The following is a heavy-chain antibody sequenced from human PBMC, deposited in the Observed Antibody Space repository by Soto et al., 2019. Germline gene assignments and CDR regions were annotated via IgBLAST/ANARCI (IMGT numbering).Heavy chain of an antibody. V-gene: IGHV1-69*08. CDR2: IIPILGIA. Sequence: QVQLVQSGAEVKKPGSSVKVSCKASGGTFSSYTISWVRQAPGQGLEWMGRIIPILGIANYAQKFQGRVTITADKSTSTAYRELSSLRSEDTAVYYCAREGGVYYGSGSYLDWGQGTLVTVSS. D-gene: IGHD3-10*01. J-gene: IGHJ4*02. CDR1: GGTFSSYT. CDR3: AREGGVYYGSGSYLD.